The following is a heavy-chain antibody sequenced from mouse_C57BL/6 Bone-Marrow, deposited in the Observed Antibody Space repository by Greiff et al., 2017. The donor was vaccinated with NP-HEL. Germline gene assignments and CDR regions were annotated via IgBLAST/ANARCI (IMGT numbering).Heavy chain of an antibody. V-gene: IGHV6-3*01. D-gene: IGHD1-1*01. J-gene: IGHJ3*01. CDR3: TTGSSNLFAY. Sequence: EVMLVESGGGLVQPGGSMKLSCVASGFTFSNYWMNWVRQSPEKGLEWVAQIRLKSDNYATHYAESVKGRFTISRDDSKSSVYLQMNNLRAEDTGIYYCTTGSSNLFAYWGQGTLVTVSA. CDR2: IRLKSDNYAT. CDR1: GFTFSNYW.